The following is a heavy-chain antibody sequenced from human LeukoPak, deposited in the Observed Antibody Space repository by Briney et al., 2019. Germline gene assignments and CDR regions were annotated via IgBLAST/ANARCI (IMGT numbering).Heavy chain of an antibody. D-gene: IGHD3-16*02. CDR2: IYTTGRT. Sequence: SETRSLTCSVSGGSINSYWWSWIRQPAGKGLEFIGRIYTTGRTNYNPSLKSRVSMSVDTSKNKFSLELRSVTAADTAVYFCAGAGYTISSYRFDYWGQGALVTVSS. V-gene: IGHV4-4*07. CDR1: GGSINSYW. J-gene: IGHJ4*02. CDR3: AGAGYTISSYRFDY.